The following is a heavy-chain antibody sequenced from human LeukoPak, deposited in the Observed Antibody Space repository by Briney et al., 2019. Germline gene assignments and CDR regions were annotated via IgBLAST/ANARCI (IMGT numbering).Heavy chain of an antibody. CDR1: GFTFSYYS. Sequence: PGGSLRLSCAASGFTFSYYSMNWVRQAPGKGLEWVSSISSSGGYIYYADSVKGRFTISRDNAKNSLYLQMNSLRAEDTAVYYCAKDRVSRTVTTVFDYWGQGTLVTVSS. D-gene: IGHD4-11*01. CDR3: AKDRVSRTVTTVFDY. J-gene: IGHJ4*02. CDR2: ISSSGGYI. V-gene: IGHV3-21*01.